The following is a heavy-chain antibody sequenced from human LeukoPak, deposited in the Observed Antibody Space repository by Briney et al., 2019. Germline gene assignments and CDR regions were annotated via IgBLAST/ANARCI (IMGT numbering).Heavy chain of an antibody. Sequence: GGSLRLSCAASGFTFSSYSMNWVRQAPGKGLEWVSSISSSSSYIHYADSVKGRFTISRDNAKNSLYLQMNSLRAEDTAVYYCARDDTMVRGVIITLAFDYYYGMDVWGQGTTVTVSS. CDR2: ISSSSSYI. CDR1: GFTFSSYS. CDR3: ARDDTMVRGVIITLAFDYYYGMDV. V-gene: IGHV3-21*01. D-gene: IGHD3-10*01. J-gene: IGHJ6*02.